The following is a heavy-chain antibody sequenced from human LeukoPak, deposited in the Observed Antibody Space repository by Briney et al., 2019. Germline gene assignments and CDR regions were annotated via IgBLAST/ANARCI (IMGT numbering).Heavy chain of an antibody. Sequence: GGSLRLSCAASGFXFSSYEINWVRQAPGKGLEWVSYISSSAGSIHYADSVKGRFTISRDNAKNSLYLQMNSLRAEDTAVYYCARTSSGTYLHWGQGTLVIVSS. CDR3: ARTSSGTYLH. CDR2: ISSSAGSI. J-gene: IGHJ4*02. CDR1: GFXFSSYE. V-gene: IGHV3-48*03. D-gene: IGHD1-26*01.